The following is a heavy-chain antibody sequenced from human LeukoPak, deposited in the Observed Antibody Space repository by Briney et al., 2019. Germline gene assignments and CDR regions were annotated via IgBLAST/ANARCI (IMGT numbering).Heavy chain of an antibody. V-gene: IGHV3-74*01. Sequence: GGSLRLSCAASGFTFSSYRMPWVRQAPGKGLVWVSRINSDGSSTSYADSVKGRFTISRDNAKNTLYLQMNSLRAEDTAVYYCARVLLHYYYYGMDVWGQGTTVTVSS. CDR1: GFTFSSYR. D-gene: IGHD1-26*01. J-gene: IGHJ6*02. CDR2: INSDGSST. CDR3: ARVLLHYYYYGMDV.